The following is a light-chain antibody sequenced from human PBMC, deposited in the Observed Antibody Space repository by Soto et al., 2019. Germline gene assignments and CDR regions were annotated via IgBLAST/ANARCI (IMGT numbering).Light chain of an antibody. CDR2: GAS. Sequence: EIVLTQSPGTLSLSPGERATLSCRASQSVSSSYLAWYQQKPGQAPRLLIYGASSRATGIPDRFSGSGSGTDFTLTISRLEPADFAVYYCQQYGSSRKGYTFGQGTKLEIK. CDR3: QQYGSSRKGYT. V-gene: IGKV3-20*01. CDR1: QSVSSSY. J-gene: IGKJ2*01.